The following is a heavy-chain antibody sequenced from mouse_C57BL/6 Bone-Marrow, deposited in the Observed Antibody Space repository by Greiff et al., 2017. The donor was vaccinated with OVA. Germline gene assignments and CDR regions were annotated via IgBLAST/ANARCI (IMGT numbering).Heavy chain of an antibody. J-gene: IGHJ1*03. V-gene: IGHV5-2*01. D-gene: IGHD2-3*01. CDR1: EYEFPSHD. CDR3: ARHGDGYLYFDV. Sequence: EVMLVESGGGLVKPGESLKLSCESNEYEFPSHDMSWVRQTQEKRLELVAAINSDGGSTYYPDTMERRFIITRDNTKKTLYLQMSRLTSEDTALYYCARHGDGYLYFDVWGTGTTVTVSS. CDR2: INSDGGST.